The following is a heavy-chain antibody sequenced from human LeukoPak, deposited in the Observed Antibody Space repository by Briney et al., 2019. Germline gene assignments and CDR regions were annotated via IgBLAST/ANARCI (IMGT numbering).Heavy chain of an antibody. D-gene: IGHD6-13*01. CDR3: ARQSPMAAGYYFDY. CDR1: GGSISSYY. J-gene: IGHJ4*02. V-gene: IGHV4-59*08. CDR2: IYYSGST. Sequence: PSETLSLTCTVSGGSISSYYWSWIRQPPGKGLEWIGYIYYSGSTNYNPSLKSRVTISVDTSKNQFSLKLSSVTAADTAVYYCARQSPMAAGYYFDYWGQGTLVTVSS.